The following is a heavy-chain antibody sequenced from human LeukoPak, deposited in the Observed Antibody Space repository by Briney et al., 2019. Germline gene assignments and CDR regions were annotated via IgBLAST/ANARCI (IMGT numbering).Heavy chain of an antibody. CDR3: ARESLRDGNIL. V-gene: IGHV3-23*01. Sequence: PGGSLRLSCAASGFTFSSYAMIWVRQAPGKGLEWVSVFGGSGGSTYYADSVKGRFTISRDNSKNTLYLQMNSLRAEDTAVYYCARESLRDGNILWGQGTLVTVSS. J-gene: IGHJ4*02. D-gene: IGHD5-24*01. CDR2: FGGSGGST. CDR1: GFTFSSYA.